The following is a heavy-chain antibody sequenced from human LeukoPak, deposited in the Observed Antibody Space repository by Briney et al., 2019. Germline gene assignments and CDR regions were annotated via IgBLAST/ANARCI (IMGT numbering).Heavy chain of an antibody. Sequence: PSETLSLTCTVSGGSISSGSYYWSWIRQPAGKGLEWIGRNYTSGSTNYNPSLKSRVTISVDTSKNQFSLKLSSVTAADTAVYYCARDRSPPYYYDTSGIDYWGQGTLVTVSS. CDR1: GGSISSGSYY. J-gene: IGHJ4*02. D-gene: IGHD3-22*01. V-gene: IGHV4-61*02. CDR2: NYTSGST. CDR3: ARDRSPPYYYDTSGIDY.